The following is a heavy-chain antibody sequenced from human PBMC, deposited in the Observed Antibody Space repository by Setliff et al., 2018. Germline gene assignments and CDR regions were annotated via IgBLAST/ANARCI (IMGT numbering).Heavy chain of an antibody. V-gene: IGHV4-4*07. J-gene: IGHJ3*02. CDR3: ARKGISALSGAFDM. D-gene: IGHD1-26*01. CDR1: GDSISSYY. Sequence: SETLSLTCTVSGDSISSYYWSWIRQPAGKGLEWIGRIYTRGSTNYNPSLKSRVTISLDTSKNQFSLKLSSVTAADTAVYYCARKGISALSGAFDMWGQGTMVTVSS. CDR2: IYTRGST.